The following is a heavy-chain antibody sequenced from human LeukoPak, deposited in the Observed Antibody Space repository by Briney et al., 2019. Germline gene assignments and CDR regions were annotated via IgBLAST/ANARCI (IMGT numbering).Heavy chain of an antibody. CDR2: IYYSGST. CDR1: GGSISSSNYY. CDR3: ATPIVGATSPLGY. D-gene: IGHD1-26*01. V-gene: IGHV4-39*01. Sequence: PSETLSLTCTVSGGSISSSNYYWGWIRQPPGKGLEWIGGIYYSGSTYYNPSLKSRVTISVDTSKNQFSLKLSSVTAADTAVYYCATPIVGATSPLGYWGQGTLVTVSS. J-gene: IGHJ4*02.